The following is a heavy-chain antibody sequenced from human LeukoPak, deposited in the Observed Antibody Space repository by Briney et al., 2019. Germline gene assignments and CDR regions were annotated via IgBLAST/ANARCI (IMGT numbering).Heavy chain of an antibody. D-gene: IGHD2-2*01. Sequence: SETLSLTCTVSGGSISSYYRSWIRQPPGKGLEWIGYIYYSGSTNYNPSLKSRVTISVDTSKNQFSLKLSSVTAADTAVYYCARAGEYCSSTSCPYAFDIWGQGTMVTVSS. CDR3: ARAGEYCSSTSCPYAFDI. CDR2: IYYSGST. J-gene: IGHJ3*02. CDR1: GGSISSYY. V-gene: IGHV4-59*01.